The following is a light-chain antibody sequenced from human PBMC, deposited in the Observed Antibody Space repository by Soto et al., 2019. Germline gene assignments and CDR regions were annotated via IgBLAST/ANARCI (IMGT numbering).Light chain of an antibody. CDR3: QQYQNLPA. CDR2: GAA. J-gene: IGKJ1*01. CDR1: QSVFSS. Sequence: EIVLTQSPATLSVSPGERATLSCRASQSVFSSLARFQQKPGQAPRLLIYGAATRATGIPARFSGSGSGTEFSLTISSLQSEDFAVYYCQQYQNLPACGQGTKVEIK. V-gene: IGKV3-15*01.